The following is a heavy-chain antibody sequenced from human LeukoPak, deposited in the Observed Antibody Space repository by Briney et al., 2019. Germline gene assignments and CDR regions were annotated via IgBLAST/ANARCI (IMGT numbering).Heavy chain of an antibody. CDR2: ISGSAGST. V-gene: IGHV3-23*01. Sequence: GGSLRLSCAASGFTFSSYVMSWVRQAPGKGLEWVSSISGSAGSTHYTDSVKGRFAISRDNSKNTLYLQMNSLRDEDTAVYYCAKDQQWLEYFDYWGQGILVTVSS. CDR3: AKDQQWLEYFDY. J-gene: IGHJ4*02. CDR1: GFTFSSYV. D-gene: IGHD6-19*01.